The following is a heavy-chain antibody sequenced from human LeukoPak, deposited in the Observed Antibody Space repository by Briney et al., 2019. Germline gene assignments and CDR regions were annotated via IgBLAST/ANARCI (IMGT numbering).Heavy chain of an antibody. J-gene: IGHJ4*02. CDR1: GDSISYFY. D-gene: IGHD3-22*01. V-gene: IGHV4-4*07. CDR2: ISTGGTT. CDR3: ARVTGYMIEDYFDY. Sequence: SETLSLTCSVSGDSISYFYWSWIRQAAGKGLEWIGRISTGGTTDYNTSLKSRVTMSVDTSKNQLSLKVISVTAADTAVYYCARVTGYMIEDYFDYWGQGTLVTVSS.